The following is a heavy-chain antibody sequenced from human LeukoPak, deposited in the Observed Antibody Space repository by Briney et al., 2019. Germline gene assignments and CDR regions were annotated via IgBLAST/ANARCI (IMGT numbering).Heavy chain of an antibody. CDR3: ARENPMVRGAIDY. CDR2: IYYSGST. D-gene: IGHD3-10*01. CDR1: GGSISSYY. J-gene: IGHJ4*02. Sequence: PSETLSLTCTVSGGSISSYYWSWIRQPPGKGLEWIGYIYYSGSTNYSPSLKSRVTISVDTSKNQFSLKLSSVTAADTAVYYCARENPMVRGAIDYWGQGTLVTVSS. V-gene: IGHV4-59*01.